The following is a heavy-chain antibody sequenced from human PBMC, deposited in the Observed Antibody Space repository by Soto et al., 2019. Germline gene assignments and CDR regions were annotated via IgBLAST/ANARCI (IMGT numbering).Heavy chain of an antibody. V-gene: IGHV3-49*03. J-gene: IGHJ4*02. CDR1: ECAFLGNA. CDR3: SGHGALSAP. CDR2: ISGTTYGGTA. D-gene: IGHD3-16*01. Sequence: GGSLRLCCSACECAFLGNAGIWFRQAPGKGPEWVGLISGTTYGGTAEYAASVRGRFIVSREDSKRIVYLQMNSLKTEDTAVYYCSGHGALSAPWGPGTLVTVSS.